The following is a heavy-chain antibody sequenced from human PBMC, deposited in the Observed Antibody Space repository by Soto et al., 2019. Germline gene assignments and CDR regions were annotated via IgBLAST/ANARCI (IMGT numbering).Heavy chain of an antibody. CDR1: GGSFSSGYYF. V-gene: IGHV4-31*03. Sequence: QVQLQESGPGLVKPSQTLSLTCTVSGGSFSSGYYFLTWIRQLPGKGLEWIGYISYSGSTQYNPSLQSRVTMSVDTSENQFSLKLSSVTAADTAVYYCARESDWPRGYFESWGQGAQVIVSS. CDR3: ARESDWPRGYFES. CDR2: ISYSGST. D-gene: IGHD3-9*01. J-gene: IGHJ4*02.